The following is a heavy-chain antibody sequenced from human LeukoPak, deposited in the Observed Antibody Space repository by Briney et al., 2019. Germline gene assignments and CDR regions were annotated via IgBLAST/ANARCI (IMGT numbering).Heavy chain of an antibody. V-gene: IGHV3-7*01. CDR1: GFTFSSYW. Sequence: PGGSLRLSCAASGFTFSSYWMNWVRQAPGKGLEWVANIKQDGSEKYYVDSVKGRFTISRDNAKNSLYLQMNSLRAEDTAVYYCARDGTHSSGWFYYYYYMDVWGKGTTVTVSS. CDR2: IKQDGSEK. CDR3: ARDGTHSSGWFYYYYYMDV. J-gene: IGHJ6*03. D-gene: IGHD6-19*01.